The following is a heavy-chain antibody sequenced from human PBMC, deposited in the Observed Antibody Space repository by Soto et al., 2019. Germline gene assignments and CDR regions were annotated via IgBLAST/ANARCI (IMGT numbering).Heavy chain of an antibody. J-gene: IGHJ6*02. D-gene: IGHD2-21*02. CDR3: ARRYCASDNCPLFDYCVDL. CDR2: IIPVFRSA. V-gene: IGHV1-69*01. Sequence: VQLVQSGAEVKKTGSSVKVSCKASGGTFNKFAFSWVRQAPGQGFEWMGGIIPVFRSANYAQRFRGRITITADEYTSTVYLYLNDLRSDDTAVYYCARRYCASDNCPLFDYCVDLWGLGTTVTVSS. CDR1: GGTFNKFA.